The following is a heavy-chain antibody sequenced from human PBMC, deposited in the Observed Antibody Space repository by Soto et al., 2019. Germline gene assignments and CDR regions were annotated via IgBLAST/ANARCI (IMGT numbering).Heavy chain of an antibody. J-gene: IGHJ3*02. CDR1: GFTFSSYG. CDR2: IWYDGSNK. V-gene: IGHV3-33*01. Sequence: PGGSLRLSCAASGFTFSSYGMHWVRQAPGKGLEWVAVIWYDGSNKYYADSVKGRFTISRDNSKNTLYLQMNSLRAEDTAVYYCARGGGGITIFGVVLDAFDIWGQGTMVTVSS. CDR3: ARGGGGITIFGVVLDAFDI. D-gene: IGHD3-3*01.